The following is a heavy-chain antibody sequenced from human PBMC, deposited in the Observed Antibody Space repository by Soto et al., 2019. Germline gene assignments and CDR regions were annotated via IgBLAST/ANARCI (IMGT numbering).Heavy chain of an antibody. CDR3: ARERRLSGYCSSTSCYRQLNWFDP. D-gene: IGHD2-2*01. Sequence: ASVKVSCKASGYTFTSYYMHWVRQAPGQGLEWMGIINPSGGSTSYAQKFQGRVTMTRDTSTSTVYMELSSLRSEDTAVYYCARERRLSGYCSSTSCYRQLNWFDPWGQGTLVTVSS. V-gene: IGHV1-46*01. CDR2: INPSGGST. CDR1: GYTFTSYY. J-gene: IGHJ5*02.